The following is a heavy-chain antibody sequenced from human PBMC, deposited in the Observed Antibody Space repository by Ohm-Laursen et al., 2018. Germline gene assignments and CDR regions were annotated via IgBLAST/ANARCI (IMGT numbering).Heavy chain of an antibody. CDR3: ARDVGSGWSDY. Sequence: SLRLSCAASGFTFSDYWMSWVRQAPGKGLEWLSYISGSGTSIYYADSVKGRFSISRDNAKNSLYLQMNSLRAGDMAVYYCARDVGSGWSDYWGQGTLVTVSS. CDR1: GFTFSDYW. J-gene: IGHJ4*02. CDR2: ISGSGTSI. V-gene: IGHV3-11*01. D-gene: IGHD6-19*01.